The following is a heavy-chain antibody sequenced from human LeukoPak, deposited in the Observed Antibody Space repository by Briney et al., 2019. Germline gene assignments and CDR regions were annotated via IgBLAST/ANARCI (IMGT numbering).Heavy chain of an antibody. CDR3: ARDRLGAGSFDI. CDR2: IHSSSSST. V-gene: IGHV3-48*02. Sequence: GGSLRLSCVASGFTFSSYSMNWVRQAPGKGLEWISYIHSSSSSTYYADSVKGRFTISRDNAKNSLYLQMNSLRDEDTAVYYCARDRLGAGSFDIWGQGTMVTVSS. J-gene: IGHJ3*02. D-gene: IGHD7-27*01. CDR1: GFTFSSYS.